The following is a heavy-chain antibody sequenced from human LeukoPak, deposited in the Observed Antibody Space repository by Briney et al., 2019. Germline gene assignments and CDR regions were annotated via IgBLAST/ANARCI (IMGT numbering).Heavy chain of an antibody. D-gene: IGHD3-3*01. V-gene: IGHV3-15*01. Sequence: PGGSLRLSCAASGLTFDDYGMSWVRQAPGKGLEWVGRIKSKTDGGTTDYAAPVKGRFTISRDDSKNTLYLQMNSLKTEDTAVYYCTTDPRFLEWVYIDYWGQGTLVTVSS. CDR3: TTDPRFLEWVYIDY. CDR2: IKSKTDGGTT. J-gene: IGHJ4*02. CDR1: GLTFDDYG.